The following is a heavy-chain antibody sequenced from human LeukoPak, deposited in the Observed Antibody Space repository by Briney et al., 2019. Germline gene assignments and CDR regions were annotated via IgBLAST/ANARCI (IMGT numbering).Heavy chain of an antibody. CDR3: AAYYGSGSYIRGGPYYYYMDV. Sequence: PGGSLRLSCAASGFTFSSYGMHWVRQAPGKGLEWVAFIRYDGINKYYADSVKGRFTISRDNSKNTLYLQMNSLRAEDTAVYYCAAYYGSGSYIRGGPYYYYMDVWGKGTTVTVSS. V-gene: IGHV3-30*02. CDR2: IRYDGINK. CDR1: GFTFSSYG. J-gene: IGHJ6*03. D-gene: IGHD3-10*01.